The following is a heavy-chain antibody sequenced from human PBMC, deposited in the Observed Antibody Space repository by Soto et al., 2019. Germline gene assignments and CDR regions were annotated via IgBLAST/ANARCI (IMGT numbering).Heavy chain of an antibody. CDR2: INQSGGT. CDR3: ARTYSSSWSPFDY. V-gene: IGHV4-34*01. Sequence: QVQLQQWGAGLLKPSETLSLTCAVYGGSFSGYYWSWIRQPPGKGLEWIGEINQSGGTNYNPSLNSRVTISVATSKNQFSLKLSSVTAADTAVYYCARTYSSSWSPFDYWGQGTLVTVSS. CDR1: GGSFSGYY. D-gene: IGHD6-13*01. J-gene: IGHJ4*02.